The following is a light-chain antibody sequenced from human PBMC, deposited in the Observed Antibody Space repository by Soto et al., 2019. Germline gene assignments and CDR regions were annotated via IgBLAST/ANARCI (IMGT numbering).Light chain of an antibody. CDR3: LLDFRYFWA. CDR1: QSVSSY. Sequence: EIVLTQSPATLSLSPGERATLSCRASQSVSSYLAWYQQKPGQPPRLLIYGAFNRAAGIPARFSGSGSGTDFTLTISSLQPEDFATYYCLLDFRYFWAFGQGTKVDI. V-gene: IGKV3-11*01. J-gene: IGKJ1*01. CDR2: GAF.